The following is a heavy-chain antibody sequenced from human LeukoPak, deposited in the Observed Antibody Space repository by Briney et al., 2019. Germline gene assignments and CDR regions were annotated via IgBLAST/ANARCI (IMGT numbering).Heavy chain of an antibody. CDR1: GCTFSSYY. Sequence: PAETLSLTCAASGCTFSSYYWSWIRQAPGKGLEWMGYIYYSGSTNYNPSSVSRGSILVEKTYNHSSYMQSSVTAADTAVYYCARELSGYMDVWGKGTTVTVSS. V-gene: IGHV4-59*01. CDR2: IYYSGST. J-gene: IGHJ6*03. D-gene: IGHD7-27*01. CDR3: ARELSGYMDV.